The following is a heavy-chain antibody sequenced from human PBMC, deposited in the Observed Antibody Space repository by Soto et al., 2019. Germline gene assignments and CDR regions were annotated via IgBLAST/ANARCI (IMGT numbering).Heavy chain of an antibody. CDR3: AREGPIAYYDILTGYYLAFDI. J-gene: IGHJ3*02. CDR1: GGSISSYY. Sequence: SETLSLTCTVSGGSISSYYWSWIRQPPGKGLEWIGYIYYSGSTNYNPSLKSRVTISVDTSKNQFSLKLSSVTAADTAVYYCAREGPIAYYDILTGYYLAFDIWGQGTMVTVSS. V-gene: IGHV4-59*01. CDR2: IYYSGST. D-gene: IGHD3-9*01.